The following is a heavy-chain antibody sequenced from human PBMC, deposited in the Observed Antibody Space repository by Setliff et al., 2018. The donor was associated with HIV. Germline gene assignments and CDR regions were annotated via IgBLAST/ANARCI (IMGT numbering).Heavy chain of an antibody. Sequence: SETLSLTCAVSGYSISSGYYWSWIRQPAGKGLEWIGRIYTSGSTNDNPSLKSRVTISVDTSKNQFSLKLSSVTAADTAVYYCANGQMATRYWGQGTLVTVSS. CDR3: ANGQMATRY. CDR2: IYTSGST. D-gene: IGHD5-12*01. J-gene: IGHJ4*02. CDR1: GYSISSGYY. V-gene: IGHV4-61*02.